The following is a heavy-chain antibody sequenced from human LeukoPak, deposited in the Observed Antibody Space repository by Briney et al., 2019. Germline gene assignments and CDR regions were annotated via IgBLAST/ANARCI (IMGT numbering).Heavy chain of an antibody. J-gene: IGHJ4*02. D-gene: IGHD6-19*01. CDR2: IRTSGDT. Sequence: SETLSLTCTVSGGSISSYYWNWIRQPAGKGLEWIGRIRTSGDTSYNPSLKSRVTVSVDTSRNQFSLKLSAVTAADTAVYYCVRGKVVAGTPGQNSWDYWGQGTLVTVSS. CDR1: GGSISSYY. CDR3: VRGKVVAGTPGQNSWDY. V-gene: IGHV4-4*07.